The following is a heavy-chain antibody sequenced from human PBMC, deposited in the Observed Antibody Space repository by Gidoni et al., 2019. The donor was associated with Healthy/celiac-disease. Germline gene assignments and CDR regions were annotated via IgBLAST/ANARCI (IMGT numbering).Heavy chain of an antibody. CDR2: ISSSSSYI. CDR3: ARDSSGQLERRLTHDAFDI. V-gene: IGHV3-21*01. CDR1: GFTFSSYS. Sequence: EVQLVESGGGLVKPGGSLRLSCAASGFTFSSYSMNWVRQAPGKGLEWVSSISSSSSYIYYADSVKGRFTISRDNAKNSLYLQMNSLRAEDTAVYYCARDSSGQLERRLTHDAFDIWGQGTMVTVSS. D-gene: IGHD1-1*01. J-gene: IGHJ3*02.